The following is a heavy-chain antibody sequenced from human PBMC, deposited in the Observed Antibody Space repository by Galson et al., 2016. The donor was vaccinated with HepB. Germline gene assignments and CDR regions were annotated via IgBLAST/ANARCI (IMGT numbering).Heavy chain of an antibody. V-gene: IGHV3-30*03. CDR2: ISYDGNKK. J-gene: IGHJ4*02. CDR1: GFTFSSYG. D-gene: IGHD5-18*01. Sequence: SLRLSCAASGFTFSSYGMHWVRQAPGKGLEWVAVISYDGNKKFYADSLEGQFTISRDNSKNTLYLQMNSLRAEDTAVYYCARARAIQLWLDYWGQGTLVTVSS. CDR3: ARARAIQLWLDY.